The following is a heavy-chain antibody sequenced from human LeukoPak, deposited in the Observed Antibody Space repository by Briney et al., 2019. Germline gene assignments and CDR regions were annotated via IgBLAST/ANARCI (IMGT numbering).Heavy chain of an antibody. CDR2: ISAYNGNT. Sequence: ASVKVSCKASGYTFTSQGISWVRQAPGQGLEWMGWISAYNGNTNYAQKVQDRVTMTTDTSTSTAYMELRSLRSDDTAVYYCARAEVGSSWDYFDCWGQGTLVTVSS. D-gene: IGHD6-13*01. CDR3: ARAEVGSSWDYFDC. J-gene: IGHJ4*02. V-gene: IGHV1-18*01. CDR1: GYTFTSQG.